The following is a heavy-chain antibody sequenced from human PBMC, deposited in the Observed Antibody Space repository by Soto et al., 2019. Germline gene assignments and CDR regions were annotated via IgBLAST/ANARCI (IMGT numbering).Heavy chain of an antibody. CDR1: GFTFRVYA. CDR3: AKDAPGSGWLSDY. D-gene: IGHD3-22*01. V-gene: IGHV3-23*01. Sequence: GGSLRLSCAASGFTFRVYAMSWVRQAPGKGLEWVSTISGNGGTSYADFVRGRFTISRDNSKNTLYLQMNSLRVEDTAVYYCAKDAPGSGWLSDYWGQGTQVTVS. CDR2: ISGNGGT. J-gene: IGHJ4*02.